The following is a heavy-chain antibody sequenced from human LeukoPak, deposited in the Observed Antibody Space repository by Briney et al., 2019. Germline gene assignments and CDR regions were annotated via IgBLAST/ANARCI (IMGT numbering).Heavy chain of an antibody. CDR1: GFTFSSYW. CDR2: INHSGST. V-gene: IGHV4-34*08. CDR3: AAPALYDFWSGYFRGPFDY. J-gene: IGHJ4*02. D-gene: IGHD3-3*01. Sequence: PGGSLRLSCAASGFTFSSYWMSWIRQPPGKGLEWIGEINHSGSTNYNPSLKSRVTISVDTSKNQFSLKLSSVTAADTAVYYCAAPALYDFWSGYFRGPFDYWGQGTLVTVSS.